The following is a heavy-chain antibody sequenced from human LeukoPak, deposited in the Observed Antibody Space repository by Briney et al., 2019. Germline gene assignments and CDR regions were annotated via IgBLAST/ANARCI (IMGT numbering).Heavy chain of an antibody. CDR3: ARESPYYH. CDR2: ISSSSSYI. V-gene: IGHV3-21*01. CDR1: RFTFSSYN. D-gene: IGHD1-26*01. J-gene: IGHJ4*02. Sequence: AGGSLRLSCAASRFTFSSYNMNWIRQAPGKGLEWVSSISSSSSYIYYADSVKGRFTISRDNAKNSLYLQMNSLRAEDTAVYYCARESPYYHWGQGTLVTVSS.